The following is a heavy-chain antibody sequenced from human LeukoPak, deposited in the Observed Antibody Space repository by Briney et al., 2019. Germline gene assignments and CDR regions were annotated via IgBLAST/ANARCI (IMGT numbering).Heavy chain of an antibody. Sequence: SQTLSLTCTVSGGSISSGSYYWSWIRQPAGKGLEWIGRIYTSGSTNYNPSLKSRVTISVDTSKNQFSLKLSSVTAADTAVYYCARVGRSGTGRYAFDIWGQGTMVTVSS. CDR3: ARVGRSGTGRYAFDI. CDR1: GGSISSGSYY. V-gene: IGHV4-61*02. CDR2: IYTSGST. J-gene: IGHJ3*02. D-gene: IGHD1-1*01.